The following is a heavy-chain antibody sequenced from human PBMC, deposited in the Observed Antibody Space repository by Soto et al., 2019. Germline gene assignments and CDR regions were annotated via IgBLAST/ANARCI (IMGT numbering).Heavy chain of an antibody. CDR2: IYYSGST. Sequence: SETLSLTCTVSGDSISSSSYYWGWIRQPPGKGLEWIGSIYYSGSTYYNPSLKSRVTISVDTSKNQFSLKLSSVTAADTAVYYCARHAKYGSGSYSYYYYMDVWGKGTTVTVSS. CDR1: GDSISSSSYY. CDR3: ARHAKYGSGSYSYYYYMDV. V-gene: IGHV4-39*01. J-gene: IGHJ6*03. D-gene: IGHD3-10*01.